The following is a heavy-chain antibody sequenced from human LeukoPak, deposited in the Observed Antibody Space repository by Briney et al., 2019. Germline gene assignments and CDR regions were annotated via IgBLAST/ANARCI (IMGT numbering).Heavy chain of an antibody. J-gene: IGHJ4*02. CDR2: INWNGGST. D-gene: IGHD6-13*01. Sequence: PGGSRRLSVAPPEFTFDDYGRSGVRQAPGKGLDWVSGINWNGGSTGYADSVKGRFTISRDNAKNSLYLQMNSLRAEDTALYHCARNTAAGLFDYWGQGTLVTVSS. V-gene: IGHV3-20*02. CDR1: EFTFDDYG. CDR3: ARNTAAGLFDY.